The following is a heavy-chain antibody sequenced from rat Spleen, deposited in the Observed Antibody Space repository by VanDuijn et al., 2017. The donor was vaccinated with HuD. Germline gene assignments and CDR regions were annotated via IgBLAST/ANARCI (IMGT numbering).Heavy chain of an antibody. J-gene: IGHJ2*01. Sequence: QVQLKESGPGLVQPSQTLSLTCTVSGFSLMDYSVHWVRQPPGKGLEWMGRMKYDGDTYYNSALKSRLSISRDTSKSQVFLKMNSLQTEDTATYYCARDRSVSVFDYWGQGVMVTVSS. CDR2: MKYDGDT. CDR3: ARDRSVSVFDY. V-gene: IGHV2S30*01. CDR1: GFSLMDYS. D-gene: IGHD1-11*01.